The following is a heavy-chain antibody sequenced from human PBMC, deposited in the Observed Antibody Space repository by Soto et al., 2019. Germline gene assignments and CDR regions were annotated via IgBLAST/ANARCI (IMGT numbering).Heavy chain of an antibody. J-gene: IGHJ6*03. CDR3: SRGRLTMVRGYNYYYYYMDV. CDR2: INHSGST. Sequence: SETLSLTCAVYGGSFSGYYWSWIRQPPGKGLEWIGEINHSGSTNYNPSLKSRVTISVDTSKNQFSLKMSSVTAADTAVYYCSRGRLTMVRGYNYYYYYMDVWGKGTTVTVSS. V-gene: IGHV4-34*01. D-gene: IGHD3-10*01. CDR1: GGSFSGYY.